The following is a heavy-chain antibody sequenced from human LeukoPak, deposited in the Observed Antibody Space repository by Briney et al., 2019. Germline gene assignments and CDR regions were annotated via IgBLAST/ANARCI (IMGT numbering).Heavy chain of an antibody. J-gene: IGHJ5*02. Sequence: AETLALTCTVSGGSIRSYYWSWIRQPPGKGLEGIGYIYYSGSTNYNPSLKSRVTISVDTSKNQFSLKLSSVTAADTAVYYCARPLLRYLDWGPFDPWGQGTLVTVSS. D-gene: IGHD3-9*01. CDR1: GGSIRSYY. CDR3: ARPLLRYLDWGPFDP. V-gene: IGHV4-59*08. CDR2: IYYSGST.